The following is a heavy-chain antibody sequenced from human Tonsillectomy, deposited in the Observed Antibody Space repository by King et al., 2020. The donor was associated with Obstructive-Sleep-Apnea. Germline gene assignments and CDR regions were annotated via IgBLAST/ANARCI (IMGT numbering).Heavy chain of an antibody. D-gene: IGHD2-2*01. CDR1: GGSISSGGYY. V-gene: IGHV4-31*03. J-gene: IGHJ3*01. CDR3: ARVLFCSSTSCYGPDAFDL. CDR2: IYYSGST. Sequence: HVQLQESGPGLVKPSQTLSLTCTVSGGSISSGGYYWSWIRQHPGKGLEWIGYIYYSGSTYYNPSLKSRVTMSVDTSKNQFSLRLSSVTAADTAVYYCARVLFCSSTSCYGPDAFDLWGQGTMVTVSS.